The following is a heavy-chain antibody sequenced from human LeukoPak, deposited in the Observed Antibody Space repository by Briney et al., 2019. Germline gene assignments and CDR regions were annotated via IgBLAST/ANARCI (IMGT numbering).Heavy chain of an antibody. Sequence: PSETLSLTCAVYGGSFSGYYWSWIRQPPGKGLDWIGEINHSGSTNYNPSLKSRVTISVDTSKNQFSLKLSSVTAADTAVYYCARLGTAVSGSSHNWFDPWGQGTLVTVSS. CDR3: ARLGTAVSGSSHNWFDP. J-gene: IGHJ5*02. V-gene: IGHV4-34*01. D-gene: IGHD1-26*01. CDR2: INHSGST. CDR1: GGSFSGYY.